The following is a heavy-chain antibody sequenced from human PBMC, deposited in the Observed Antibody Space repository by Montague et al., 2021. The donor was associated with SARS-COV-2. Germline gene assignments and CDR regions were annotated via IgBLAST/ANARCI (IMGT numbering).Heavy chain of an antibody. J-gene: IGHJ3*02. Sequence: SETLSLTCTVPGGSIRTSSYYWGWIRQPPGKGLDWIGSIYYSGSTYYNPSLKSRVTISVDTSKNQFSLKLSSVTAADTAVYCCAMRGGALDAFDIWGQGTMVIVSS. CDR3: AMRGGALDAFDI. CDR2: IYYSGST. D-gene: IGHD4-17*01. V-gene: IGHV4-39*01. CDR1: GGSIRTSSYY.